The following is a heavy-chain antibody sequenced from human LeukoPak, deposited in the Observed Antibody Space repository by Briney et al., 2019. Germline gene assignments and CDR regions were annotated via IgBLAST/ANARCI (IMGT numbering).Heavy chain of an antibody. CDR3: AKEGRSFWSGYYTSCYFDY. CDR1: GFTFSSYA. CDR2: ISGSGGST. Sequence: AGGSLRLSCAASGFTFSSYAMSWVRQAPGKGLEWVSAISGSGGSTYYADSVKGRFTISRDNSKNTLYLQMNSLRAEDTAVYYCAKEGRSFWSGYYTSCYFDYWGQGTLVTVSS. J-gene: IGHJ4*02. V-gene: IGHV3-23*01. D-gene: IGHD3-3*01.